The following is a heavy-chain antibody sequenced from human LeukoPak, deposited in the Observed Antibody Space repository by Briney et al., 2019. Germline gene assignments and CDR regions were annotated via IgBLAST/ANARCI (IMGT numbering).Heavy chain of an antibody. V-gene: IGHV1-69*01. CDR3: ATSSGYCSSTSCRDDYYFDY. J-gene: IGHJ4*02. D-gene: IGHD2-2*03. Sequence: SVKVSCKASGGTFSSYAISWVRQAPGQGLEWMGGIIPIFGTANYAQKFQGRVTITADESTSTAYMELSSLRSEDTAVYYCATSSGYCSSTSCRDDYYFDYWGQGTLVTVSS. CDR1: GGTFSSYA. CDR2: IIPIFGTA.